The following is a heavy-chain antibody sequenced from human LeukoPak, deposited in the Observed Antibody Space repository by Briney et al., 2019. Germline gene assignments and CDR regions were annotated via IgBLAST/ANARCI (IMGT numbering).Heavy chain of an antibody. CDR1: GYTFTSYG. CDR2: ISAYNGNT. D-gene: IGHD2-21*02. CDR3: ARDWVTYDAFDI. V-gene: IGHV1-18*01. J-gene: IGHJ3*02. Sequence: ASVKVSCKASGYTFTSYGISWVRQAPGQGREWMGWISAYNGNTNYAQKLQGRVTMTTDTSTSTAYMELRSLRSDDTAVYYCARDWVTYDAFDIWGQGTMVTVSS.